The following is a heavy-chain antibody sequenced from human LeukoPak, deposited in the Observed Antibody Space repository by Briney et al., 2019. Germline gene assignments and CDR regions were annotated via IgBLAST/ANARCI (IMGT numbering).Heavy chain of an antibody. D-gene: IGHD3-22*01. CDR1: GYTFSGYY. CDR2: INPNSGGT. J-gene: IGHJ4*02. Sequence: ASVKVSCKASGYTFSGYYMHWVRQAPGQGLEWMGRINPNSGGTNYAQKFQGRVTMTRDTSISTAYMELSRLRSDDTAVYYCAGDQFYYDSSGYYKYYFDYWGQGTLITVSS. V-gene: IGHV1-2*06. CDR3: AGDQFYYDSSGYYKYYFDY.